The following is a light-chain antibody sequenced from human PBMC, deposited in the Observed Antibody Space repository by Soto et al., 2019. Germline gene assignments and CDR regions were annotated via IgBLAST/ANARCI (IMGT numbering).Light chain of an antibody. CDR2: KAS. V-gene: IGKV1-5*03. CDR1: QTIRSW. Sequence: DIQMTQSPSTLSASVGDRVTITCRASQTIRSWVAWYQQKPGKAPKLLIYKASSLESGVPSRFNGSGSGTEFTLTISSLQPDDFATCYCQQYPWTFGQGTKVEIK. J-gene: IGKJ1*01. CDR3: QQYPWT.